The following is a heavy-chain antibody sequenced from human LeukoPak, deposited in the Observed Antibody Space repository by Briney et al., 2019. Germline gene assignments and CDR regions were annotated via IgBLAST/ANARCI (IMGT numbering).Heavy chain of an antibody. Sequence: PGGSLRLSCAASGFTFTGYEMTWVRQAPGQGLEWVAVISFDGSNQYYADSVKGRFTIYRDNFKNTVYLQMNSLRAEETAVYYCAKSHPPTVTTEEGEYLQHWGQGTLVTVSS. J-gene: IGHJ1*01. D-gene: IGHD4-17*01. CDR1: GFTFTGYE. V-gene: IGHV3-30*18. CDR2: ISFDGSNQ. CDR3: AKSHPPTVTTEEGEYLQH.